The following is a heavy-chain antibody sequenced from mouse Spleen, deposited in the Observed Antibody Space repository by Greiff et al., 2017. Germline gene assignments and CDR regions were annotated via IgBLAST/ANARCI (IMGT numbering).Heavy chain of an antibody. CDR2: IDPSDSYT. Sequence: VQLQQSGAELVRPGTSVKLSCKASGYTFTSYWMHWVKQRPGQGLEWIGVIDPSDSYTNYNQKFKGKATLTVDTSSSTAYMQLSSLTSEDSAVYYCASDGYSPFAYWGQGTLVTVSA. J-gene: IGHJ3*01. D-gene: IGHD2-3*01. CDR1: GYTFTSYW. CDR3: ASDGYSPFAY. V-gene: IGHV1-59*01.